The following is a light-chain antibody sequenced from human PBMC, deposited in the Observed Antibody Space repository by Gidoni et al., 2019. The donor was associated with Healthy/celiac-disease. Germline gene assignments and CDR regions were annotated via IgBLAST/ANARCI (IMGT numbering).Light chain of an antibody. Sequence: DIQMTQSPSTLPASVGDRVTITCRASQSISSWLAWYQQKPGKAPKLLIYDASSLESGVPSRFSGSGSGTEFTLTISSLQPDDFATYYCQQYGTFGQGTKVEIK. J-gene: IGKJ1*01. CDR3: QQYGT. CDR2: DAS. V-gene: IGKV1-5*01. CDR1: QSISSW.